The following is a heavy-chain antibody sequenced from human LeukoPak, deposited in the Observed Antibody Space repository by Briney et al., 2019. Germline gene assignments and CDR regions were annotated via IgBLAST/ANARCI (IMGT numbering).Heavy chain of an antibody. J-gene: IGHJ3*02. V-gene: IGHV1-2*02. Sequence: ASVKVSCKASGYTFTGYYMHWVRQAPGQGLEWMGWINPNSGGTNYAQKFQGRVTMTRDTSISTAYMELSRLRSDDTAVYYCARDAGRIGYCSSTSCHSPHAFDTWGQGTMATVSS. CDR3: ARDAGRIGYCSSTSCHSPHAFDT. CDR2: INPNSGGT. D-gene: IGHD2-2*02. CDR1: GYTFTGYY.